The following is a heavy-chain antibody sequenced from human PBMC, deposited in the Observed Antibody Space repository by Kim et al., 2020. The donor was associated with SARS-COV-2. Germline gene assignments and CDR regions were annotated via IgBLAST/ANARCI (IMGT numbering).Heavy chain of an antibody. CDR1: GGSISSSSYY. V-gene: IGHV4-39*01. CDR2: ANYNGGT. J-gene: IGHJ6*02. D-gene: IGHD6-13*01. Sequence: SETLTLTCTVSGGSISSSSYYWVWIRQPPGKGLEWIGSANYNGGTYYNPSLKSRVTMSVDTSKNQFSLKLSYVTAADTAVYYCARHTKERPGIAAAGPEQTYYYYGMDVWGQGTTVTVSS. CDR3: ARHTKERPGIAAAGPEQTYYYYGMDV.